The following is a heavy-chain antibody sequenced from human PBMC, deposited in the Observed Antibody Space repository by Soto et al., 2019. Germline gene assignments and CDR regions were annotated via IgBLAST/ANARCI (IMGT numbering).Heavy chain of an antibody. D-gene: IGHD2-15*01. CDR3: GRGGYWWKNSWFEL. CDR2: IIPIFGTA. CDR1: GGTFSSYA. V-gene: IGHV1-69*01. Sequence: QVQLVQSGAEVKKPGSSVKVSCKASGGTFSSYAISWVRQAPGQGLEWMGGIIPIFGTANYAKKFQGRVQVNGDQTPSTAYLAPGSLRTEDTAVFYCGRGGYWWKNSWFELWGQGTLVTVSS. J-gene: IGHJ5*02.